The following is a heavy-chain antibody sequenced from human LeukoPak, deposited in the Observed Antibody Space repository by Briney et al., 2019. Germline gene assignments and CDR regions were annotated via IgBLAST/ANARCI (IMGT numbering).Heavy chain of an antibody. J-gene: IGHJ5*02. Sequence: SETLSLTCTVSGGSISSTTFYWGWIRQPSGKGLEWIASIHYSGSTRYNPSLNSRVTVSVDTSKNQFSLRLSSVAAADTAVYYCARGYGSGNNWFDPWGQGTLVTVSS. V-gene: IGHV4-39*01. CDR3: ARGYGSGNNWFDP. D-gene: IGHD3-10*01. CDR1: GGSISSTTFY. CDR2: IHYSGST.